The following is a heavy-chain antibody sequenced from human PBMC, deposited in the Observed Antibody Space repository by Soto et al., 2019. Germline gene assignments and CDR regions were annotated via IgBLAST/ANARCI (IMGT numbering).Heavy chain of an antibody. CDR1: GFTFSDYS. V-gene: IGHV3-21*01. Sequence: GGSLRLSCAASGFTFSDYSMNWVRQAPGKGLEWVSSLSGTSNYIYYADSVKGRFTVSRDNPKNSLYLQMNSLRAEDTAMYYCARRYCGGGTCYCDYWGQGTLVTVSS. D-gene: IGHD2-15*01. CDR2: LSGTSNYI. CDR3: ARRYCGGGTCYCDY. J-gene: IGHJ4*02.